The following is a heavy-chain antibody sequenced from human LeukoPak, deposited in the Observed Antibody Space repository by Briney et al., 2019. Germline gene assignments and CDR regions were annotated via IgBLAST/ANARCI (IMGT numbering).Heavy chain of an antibody. Sequence: RASETLSLTCTVSGYSISSGYYWGWIRQPPGKGLEWIGSIYHSGSAYYNPSLKSRVTISMDTSNNHFSLKLSSVTAADTAVYFCARARGYLLPAAIGPIEHWGQGTLVTVSS. V-gene: IGHV4-38-2*02. J-gene: IGHJ4*02. CDR2: IYHSGSA. CDR1: GYSISSGYY. CDR3: ARARGYLLPAAIGPIEH. D-gene: IGHD2-2*02.